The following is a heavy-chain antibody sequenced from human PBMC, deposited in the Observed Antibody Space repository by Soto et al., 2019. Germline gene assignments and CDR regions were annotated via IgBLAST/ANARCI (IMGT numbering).Heavy chain of an antibody. CDR2: INHSGST. D-gene: IGHD3-22*01. CDR1: GGSFSRYY. J-gene: IGHJ3*02. CDR3: ASSRGYKTVDI. Sequence: SATLLLTSTVYGGSFSRYYWSWIRQPPGKGLEWIGEINHSGSTNYNPSLKSRVTISVDTYKNQFSLKLSSVTAADTSVYYCASSRGYKTVDIWGQGTTVT. V-gene: IGHV4-34*01.